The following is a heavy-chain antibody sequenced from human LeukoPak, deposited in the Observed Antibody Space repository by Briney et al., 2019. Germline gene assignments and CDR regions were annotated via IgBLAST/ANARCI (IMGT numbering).Heavy chain of an antibody. Sequence: GGPLRLSCAASGFTFSISVMNWVRQAPGKGLECVSTITSSGGSTYYADSVKGRFTISRDNSKKMLYLQMNSLKAEDTAVYYCVRKGQSEDFGKPDWGQGTLVAVSS. V-gene: IGHV3-23*01. J-gene: IGHJ4*02. CDR1: GFTFSISV. CDR2: ITSSGGST. CDR3: VRKGQSEDFGKPD. D-gene: IGHD3-10*01.